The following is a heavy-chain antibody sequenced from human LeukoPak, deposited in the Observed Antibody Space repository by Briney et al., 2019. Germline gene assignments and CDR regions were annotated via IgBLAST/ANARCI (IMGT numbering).Heavy chain of an antibody. D-gene: IGHD3-10*01. Sequence: GGSLRLSCAASGFTFSSYGMSWVRQAPGKGLEWVANIKQDGSEKYYVDSVKGRFTISRDNAKNSLYLQTNSLRAEHTDVYYCARGIAWFGELSPYFDYWGQGPLVPVSS. V-gene: IGHV3-7*03. CDR1: GFTFSSYG. J-gene: IGHJ4*02. CDR2: IKQDGSEK. CDR3: ARGIAWFGELSPYFDY.